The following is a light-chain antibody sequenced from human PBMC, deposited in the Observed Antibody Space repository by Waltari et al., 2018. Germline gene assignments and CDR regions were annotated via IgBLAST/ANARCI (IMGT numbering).Light chain of an antibody. CDR1: NSMFAGNS. J-gene: IGLJ1*01. Sequence: PVLTPPPSASAIPGQRVTIACSRTNSMFAGNSVAWHQQLTGSAPRRLIYGSNQGPSGGPDRFSATKAGTSASLAISGLRSEDAADYYCAAWDDSLSVSYVFGSGTKVTV. CDR3: AAWDDSLSVSYV. CDR2: GSN. V-gene: IGLV1-47*01.